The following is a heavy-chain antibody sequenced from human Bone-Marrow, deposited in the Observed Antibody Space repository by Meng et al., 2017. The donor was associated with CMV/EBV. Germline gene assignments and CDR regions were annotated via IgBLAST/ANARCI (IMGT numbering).Heavy chain of an antibody. J-gene: IGHJ4*02. CDR2: IYRGDNT. Sequence: VPLGESGGGLVQPGGSLRLSCATSGFSVNDKYMSWVRQPPGKGLEWVSIIYRGDNTYYADSVKGRFTVSRDNSKNTMYLQMNSLRVEDTAVYYCTGDSQLHPNLDYWGQGTLVTVSS. D-gene: IGHD3-10*01. V-gene: IGHV3-66*01. CDR3: TGDSQLHPNLDY. CDR1: GFSVNDKY.